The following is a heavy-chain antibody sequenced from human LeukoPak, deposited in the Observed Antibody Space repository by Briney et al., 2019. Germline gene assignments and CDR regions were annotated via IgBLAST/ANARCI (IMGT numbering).Heavy chain of an antibody. J-gene: IGHJ4*02. D-gene: IGHD2-15*01. CDR1: GFTFSSYA. V-gene: IGHV3-23*01. Sequence: GGPLRLSCAASGFTFSSYAMSGVRQAPGKGLEWVSAISGSGGSTYYADSVKGRFTISRDNSKNTLYLQMNSLRAEDTAVYYCAKHLVVVAGFDYWGQGTLVTVSS. CDR3: AKHLVVVAGFDY. CDR2: ISGSGGST.